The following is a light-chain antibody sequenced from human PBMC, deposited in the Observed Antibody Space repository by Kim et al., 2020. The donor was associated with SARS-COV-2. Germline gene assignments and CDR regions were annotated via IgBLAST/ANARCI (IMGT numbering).Light chain of an antibody. V-gene: IGLV1-44*01. J-gene: IGLJ1*01. CDR2: SDY. Sequence: GQRVTIAWSGSSSNIRSNTDNWYQQLPGTAPKLLIHSDYQRPSGVPDRFSGSKSGTSASLGISGLQSEDEADYYCASWDESLSGGVFGTGTKVTVL. CDR1: SSNIRSNT. CDR3: ASWDESLSGGV.